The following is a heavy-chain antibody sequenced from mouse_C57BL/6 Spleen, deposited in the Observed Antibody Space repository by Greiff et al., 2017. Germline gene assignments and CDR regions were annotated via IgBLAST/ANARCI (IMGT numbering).Heavy chain of an antibody. CDR3: ARYHDGYYDWYCDV. Sequence: EVQLMESGGGLVQPGGSLSLSCAASGFTFTDYYMSWVRQPPGKALEWLGFIRNKANGYTTDYSASVKGRFTISRDKSQSILDLKKNALRAEDSDTYYGARYHDGYYDWYCDVWGTGTTVTVSS. J-gene: IGHJ1*03. CDR1: GFTFTDYY. CDR2: IRNKANGYTT. D-gene: IGHD2-3*01. V-gene: IGHV7-3*01.